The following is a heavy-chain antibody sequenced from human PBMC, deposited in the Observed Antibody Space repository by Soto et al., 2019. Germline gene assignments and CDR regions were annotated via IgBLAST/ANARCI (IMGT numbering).Heavy chain of an antibody. CDR3: ARGSLHYDSSGYEADY. CDR1: GYTFTSYD. D-gene: IGHD3-22*01. CDR2: MNPNSGNT. Sequence: QVQLVQSGAEVKKPGASVKVSCKASGYTFTSYDINWVRQATGQGLEWMGWMNPNSGNTGYAQKFQGRVNMTRNTSISTAYMELRSLRSEDTAVYYCARGSLHYDSSGYEADYWGQGTLVTVSS. V-gene: IGHV1-8*01. J-gene: IGHJ4*02.